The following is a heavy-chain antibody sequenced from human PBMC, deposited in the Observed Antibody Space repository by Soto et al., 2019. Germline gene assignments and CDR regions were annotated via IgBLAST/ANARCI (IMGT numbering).Heavy chain of an antibody. V-gene: IGHV4-4*07. Sequence: QVQLQESGPGLVKPSETLSLTCTVSGGSISSYYWSWIRQPAGKGLEWIGRIYTSGSTNYNPSLKSRVTMSVDTSKNQFSLKLSSVTAADTAVYYCARGLLYYGKDAFDIWGQGTMVTVSS. CDR3: ARGLLYYGKDAFDI. J-gene: IGHJ3*02. D-gene: IGHD1-26*01. CDR2: IYTSGST. CDR1: GGSISSYY.